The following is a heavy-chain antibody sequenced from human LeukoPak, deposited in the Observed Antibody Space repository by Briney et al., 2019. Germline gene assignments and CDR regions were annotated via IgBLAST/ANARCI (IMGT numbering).Heavy chain of an antibody. CDR1: GYTFTSYY. CDR2: INPSGGST. Sequence: ASVKVSCKASGYTFTSYYMHWVRQAPGQGLEWMGIINPSGGSTSYAQKFQGRVTMTRDMSTSTVYMELSSLRSEDTAVYYCARDNYQITMIVVVPDAFDIWGQGTMVTVSS. CDR3: ARDNYQITMIVVVPDAFDI. J-gene: IGHJ3*02. D-gene: IGHD3-22*01. V-gene: IGHV1-46*01.